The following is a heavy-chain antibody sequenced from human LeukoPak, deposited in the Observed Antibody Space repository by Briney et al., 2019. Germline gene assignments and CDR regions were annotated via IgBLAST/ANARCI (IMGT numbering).Heavy chain of an antibody. CDR1: GFTFSDYY. Sequence: GGSLRLSCAASGFTFSDYYMSWIRQAPGKGLEWVSYISSSGSTIYYADSVKGRFTISRDNAKNSLYLQMNSLRAEDTAVYYCARDELSIAGDAFDIWGQGTMVTVSS. CDR2: ISSSGSTI. J-gene: IGHJ3*02. CDR3: ARDELSIAGDAFDI. V-gene: IGHV3-11*04. D-gene: IGHD6-6*01.